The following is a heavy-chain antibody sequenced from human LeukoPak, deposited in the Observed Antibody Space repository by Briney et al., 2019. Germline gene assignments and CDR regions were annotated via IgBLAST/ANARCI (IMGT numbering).Heavy chain of an antibody. CDR3: ATLDYFLI. J-gene: IGHJ3*02. V-gene: IGHV3-7*02. D-gene: IGHD2/OR15-2a*01. Sequence: GGSLRLSCAASGFPFSRYWMSWVRQAPGKGLEWVANIKPDGSEKHYVDSVKGRFTISRDNAKNSLYLQMNSLRAEDMAVYYCATLDYFLIWGQGTIVTVSS. CDR2: IKPDGSEK. CDR1: GFPFSRYW.